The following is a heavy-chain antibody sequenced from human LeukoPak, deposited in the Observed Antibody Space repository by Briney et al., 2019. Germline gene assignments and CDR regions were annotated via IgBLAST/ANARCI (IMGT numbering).Heavy chain of an antibody. CDR2: IWFDGTEA. Sequence: GGSLRLSCAAAGFTFSNYGMHWVSQAPGKGLEWLAVIWFDGTEAHYGDSVQGRFIISRDHTNNTVYLRMDRLRSEDRGLYYCAKVGGLEAFGYNLNWYFDVWGGGTLVTVSS. CDR1: GFTFSNYG. D-gene: IGHD5-24*01. J-gene: IGHJ2*01. V-gene: IGHV3-33*03. CDR3: AKVGGLEAFGYNLNWYFDV.